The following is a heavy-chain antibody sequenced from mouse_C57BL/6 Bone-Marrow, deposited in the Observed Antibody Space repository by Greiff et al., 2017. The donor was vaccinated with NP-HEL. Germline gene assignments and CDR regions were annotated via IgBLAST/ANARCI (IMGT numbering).Heavy chain of an antibody. J-gene: IGHJ4*01. CDR3: TTGGSSPYAMDY. Sequence: LVESGAELVRPGASVKLSCTVSGFNIKDDYMHWVKQRPEQGLECIGWIDPENGDTEYASKFQGKATITADTSSNTAYLQLSSLTPEDTSVYYCTTGGSSPYAMDYWGQGTSVTVSS. CDR2: IDPENGDT. V-gene: IGHV14-4*01. D-gene: IGHD1-1*01. CDR1: GFNIKDDY.